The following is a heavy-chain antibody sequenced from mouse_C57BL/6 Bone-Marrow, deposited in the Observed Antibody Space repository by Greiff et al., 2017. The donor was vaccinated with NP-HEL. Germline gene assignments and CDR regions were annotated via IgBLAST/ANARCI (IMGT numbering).Heavy chain of an antibody. V-gene: IGHV5-4*01. Sequence: EVQVVESGGGLVKPGGSLKLSCAASGFTFSSYAMSWVRQTPEKRLEWVATISDGGSYTYYPDNVKGRFTISRDNAKNNLYLQMSHLKSEDTAMYYCARGGYPYYFDYWGQGTTLTVSS. CDR2: ISDGGSYT. J-gene: IGHJ2*01. CDR1: GFTFSSYA. CDR3: ARGGYPYYFDY.